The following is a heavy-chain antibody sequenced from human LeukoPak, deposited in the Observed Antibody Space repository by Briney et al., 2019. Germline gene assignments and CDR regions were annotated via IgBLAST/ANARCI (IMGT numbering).Heavy chain of an antibody. V-gene: IGHV4-59*01. D-gene: IGHD3-22*01. CDR3: AGYYYDSSGYYGGSAVDY. CDR2: PYYTGST. Sequence: SETLSLNCTVSGGSISGYYWSWTRQPPGKGLEWRGYPYYTGSTNYKPSLRSRVTISVDTSKNQFSLKLRSVTAADTAVYYCAGYYYDSSGYYGGSAVDYWGQGTLVTVSS. CDR1: GGSISGYY. J-gene: IGHJ4*02.